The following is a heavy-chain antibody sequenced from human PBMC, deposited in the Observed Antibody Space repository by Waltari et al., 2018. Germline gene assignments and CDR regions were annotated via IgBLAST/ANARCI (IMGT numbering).Heavy chain of an antibody. CDR1: YY. CDR2: INPNSGGT. Sequence: YYMHWVRQAPGQGLEWMGRINPNSGGTNYAQKFQGRVTMTRDTSISTAYMELSRLRSDDTAVYYCARVDSGRLPMGGFDYWGQGTLVTVSS. J-gene: IGHJ4*02. CDR3: ARVDSGRLPMGGFDY. D-gene: IGHD1-26*01. V-gene: IGHV1-2*06.